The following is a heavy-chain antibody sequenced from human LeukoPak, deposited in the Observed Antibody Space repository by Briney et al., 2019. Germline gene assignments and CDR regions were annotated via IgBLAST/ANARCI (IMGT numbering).Heavy chain of an antibody. D-gene: IGHD5-12*01. V-gene: IGHV3-7*01. CDR3: ARGIVATSV. Sequence: PGGSLRLSCAAPGFTFSSYWMSWVGQAPGKGLEWVANIKQDGSEKYYVDSVKGRFTISRDNAENSLYLQMNSLRAEDTAVYYCARGIVATSVWGQGTLVTVSS. J-gene: IGHJ4*02. CDR1: GFTFSSYW. CDR2: IKQDGSEK.